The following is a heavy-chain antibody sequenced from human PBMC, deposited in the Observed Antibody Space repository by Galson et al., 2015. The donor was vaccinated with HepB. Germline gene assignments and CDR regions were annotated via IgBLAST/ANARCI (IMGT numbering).Heavy chain of an antibody. CDR2: ISGTGDTT. Sequence: SLRLSCAVSGFTFSTYAMNWVRQAPGKGLEWVSHISGTGDTTHYADSVKGRFTISRDNSNNTLYLQMNSLRAEDAAIYYCAKDAYIAYCRGGNCYSNYWGQGTLVTVSS. D-gene: IGHD2-15*01. CDR3: AKDAYIAYCRGGNCYSNY. CDR1: GFTFSTYA. V-gene: IGHV3-23*01. J-gene: IGHJ4*02.